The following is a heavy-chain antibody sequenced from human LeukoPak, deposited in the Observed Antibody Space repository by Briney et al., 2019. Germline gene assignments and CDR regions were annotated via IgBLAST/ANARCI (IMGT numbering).Heavy chain of an antibody. V-gene: IGHV3-23*01. CDR3: AKDRLEYYYGSGSYSLLDY. D-gene: IGHD3-10*01. J-gene: IGHJ4*02. Sequence: GGSLRLSCAASGFTFSSYAMSWVRQAPGKGLEWVSAISGSGGSTYYADSVKGQFTISRDNSKNTLYLQMNSLRAEDTAVYYCAKDRLEYYYGSGSYSLLDYWGQGTLVTVSS. CDR2: ISGSGGST. CDR1: GFTFSSYA.